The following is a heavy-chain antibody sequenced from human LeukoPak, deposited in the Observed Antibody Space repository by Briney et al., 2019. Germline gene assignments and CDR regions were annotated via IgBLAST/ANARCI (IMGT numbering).Heavy chain of an antibody. V-gene: IGHV5-51*01. CDR3: ARRTAFEGILDY. CDR2: IYPGDSDT. J-gene: IGHJ4*02. Sequence: GESLKISCKGYGYSFTCYGIGWVRQMPGKGLEWMGIIYPGDSDTRYRPSFQAQVTISAAKSISTAYLQWSSLKASDTAMYYCARRTAFEGILDYWGQGTLVTVSS. CDR1: GYSFTCYG. D-gene: IGHD1-1*01.